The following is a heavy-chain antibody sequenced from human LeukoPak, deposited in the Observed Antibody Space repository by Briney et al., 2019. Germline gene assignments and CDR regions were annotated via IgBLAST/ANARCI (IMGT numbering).Heavy chain of an antibody. J-gene: IGHJ4*02. D-gene: IGHD6-19*01. CDR3: ARLWDRKQWLDDY. V-gene: IGHV1-18*01. Sequence: GASVKVSCKASGYTFTNFGISWVRQAPGQGLEWMGWISGYNGDTSYAQKFQGRVTMTRDTSTSTVYMELSSLRSEDTAVYYCARLWDRKQWLDDYWGQGTLVTVSS. CDR2: ISGYNGDT. CDR1: GYTFTNFG.